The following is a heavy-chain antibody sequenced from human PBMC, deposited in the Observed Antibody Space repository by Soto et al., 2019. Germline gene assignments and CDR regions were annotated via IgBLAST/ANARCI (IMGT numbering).Heavy chain of an antibody. V-gene: IGHV4-34*01. J-gene: IGHJ6*02. CDR3: GKIKRGAYGMDV. CDR1: GGSFGGYY. Sequence: SETLALTCAVDGGSFGGYYGGGVRQPPGKGLEWIGEINRRGSTNNNPSLKSRVTISVDTSKNQFSLKRSSVTAADTAVYYCGKIKRGAYGMDVWGQGTTVT. CDR2: INRRGST. D-gene: IGHD3-10*01.